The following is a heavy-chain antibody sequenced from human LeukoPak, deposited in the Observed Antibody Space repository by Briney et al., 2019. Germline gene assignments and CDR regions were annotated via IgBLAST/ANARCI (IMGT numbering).Heavy chain of an antibody. CDR1: GFTFSSYG. CDR3: AGAVAGTVRFDY. J-gene: IGHJ4*02. D-gene: IGHD6-19*01. V-gene: IGHV3-30*02. CDR2: IRYDGSNK. Sequence: PGGSLRLSCAASGFTFSSYGMHWLRQAPGKGLEGVAFIRYDGSNKYYADSVKGRFTISRDNSKNTLYLQMDSLRVEDTAVYYCAGAVAGTVRFDYWGQGTLVTVSS.